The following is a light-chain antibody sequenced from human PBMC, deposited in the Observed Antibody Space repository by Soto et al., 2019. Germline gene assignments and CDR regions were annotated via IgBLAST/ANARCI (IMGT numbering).Light chain of an antibody. CDR2: EVS. CDR1: SSDVGAYNY. J-gene: IGLJ2*01. Sequence: QSVLTQPPSASGSPGQSVTISCTGTSSDVGAYNYVSWYQQHPGKAPKLMIYEVSKRPSGFPDRFSGSKSGNTASLTVSGLQAEDEADYYCSSYAGSNNVVFGGGTKVTVL. CDR3: SSYAGSNNVV. V-gene: IGLV2-8*01.